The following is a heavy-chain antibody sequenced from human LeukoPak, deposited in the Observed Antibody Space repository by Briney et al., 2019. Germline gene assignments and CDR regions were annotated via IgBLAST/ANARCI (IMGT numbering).Heavy chain of an antibody. CDR3: ARGSYCSGGSCYSQGAFDI. D-gene: IGHD2-15*01. CDR1: GFTFSSYD. Sequence: PGGSLRLSCAASGFTFSSYDMHWVRHATGKGLEWVSAIGTAGDTYYPGSVKGRFTISRENAKNSLYLQMDSLRAGDTAVYYCARGSYCSGGSCYSQGAFDIWGQGTMVTVSS. V-gene: IGHV3-13*04. CDR2: IGTAGDT. J-gene: IGHJ3*02.